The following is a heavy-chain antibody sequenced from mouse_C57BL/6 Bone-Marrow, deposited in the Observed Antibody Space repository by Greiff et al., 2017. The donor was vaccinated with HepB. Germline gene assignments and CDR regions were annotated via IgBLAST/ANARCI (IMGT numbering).Heavy chain of an antibody. CDR1: GFTFSSYA. V-gene: IGHV5-4*01. Sequence: EVKLQESGGGLVKPGGSLKLSCAASGFTFSSYAMSWVRQTPEKRLEWVATISDGGSYTYYPDNVKGRFTISRDNAKNNLYLQMSHLKSEDTAMYYCAREAGPWFAYWGQGNLVTVSA. CDR3: AREAGPWFAY. J-gene: IGHJ3*01. CDR2: ISDGGSYT. D-gene: IGHD3-3*01.